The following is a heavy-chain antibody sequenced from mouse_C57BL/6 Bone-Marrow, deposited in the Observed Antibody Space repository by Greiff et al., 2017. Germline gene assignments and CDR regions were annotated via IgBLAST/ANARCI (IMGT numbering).Heavy chain of an antibody. V-gene: IGHV1-69*01. J-gene: IGHJ2*01. Sequence: VQLQQPGAELVMPGASVKLSCKASGYTFTSYWMHWVKQRPGQGLEWIGEIDPSDSYTNYNQKFKGKSTLTVDNSSSTAYMQLSSLTSEDSAVYYCASQARSTFYFDYWGQGTTLTVSS. D-gene: IGHD2-1*01. CDR1: GYTFTSYW. CDR3: ASQARSTFYFDY. CDR2: IDPSDSYT.